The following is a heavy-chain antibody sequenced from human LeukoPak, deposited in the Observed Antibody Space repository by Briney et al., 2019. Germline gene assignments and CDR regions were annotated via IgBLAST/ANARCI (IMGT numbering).Heavy chain of an antibody. CDR2: ISSSSSYI. Sequence: GGSLRLSCAAFGFTFSSYSMNWVREAPGKGLEWVSSISSSSSYIYYADSVEGRFTISRDNAKNSLYLQMNSLRAEDTAVYYCARPDEQQLVRDAFDIWGQGTMVTVSS. J-gene: IGHJ3*02. D-gene: IGHD6-13*01. V-gene: IGHV3-21*01. CDR1: GFTFSSYS. CDR3: ARPDEQQLVRDAFDI.